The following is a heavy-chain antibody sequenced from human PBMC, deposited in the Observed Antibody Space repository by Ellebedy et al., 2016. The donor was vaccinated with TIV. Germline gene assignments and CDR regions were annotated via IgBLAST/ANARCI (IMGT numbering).Heavy chain of an antibody. J-gene: IGHJ6*02. CDR1: GFTFSDYS. CDR2: ISSSETYI. D-gene: IGHD6-19*01. CDR3: ARDRSEQWLVLVSYYYYGMDV. V-gene: IGHV3-21*01. Sequence: GESLKISCAASGFTFSDYSMNWVRQVPGKGLEWVSSISSSETYIYYADSVRGRFTISRDNAKNSLYLQMNSLRAEDTAVYYCARDRSEQWLVLVSYYYYGMDVWGQGTTVTVSS.